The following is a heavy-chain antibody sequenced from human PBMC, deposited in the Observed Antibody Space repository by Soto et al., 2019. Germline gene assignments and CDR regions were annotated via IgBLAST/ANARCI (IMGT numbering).Heavy chain of an antibody. D-gene: IGHD2-15*01. CDR2: IYYSGST. Sequence: SCGYSGGWIQTPPGKGLGWIGSIYYSGSTNYNPSLKSRVTISVDKSKNQFSLKLSSVTAADTAVYYCARGFLGYCSGGSCYKFDDWGQGTLVTVSS. J-gene: IGHJ5*02. CDR1: SCGYS. V-gene: IGHV4-38-2*02. CDR3: ARGFLGYCSGGSCYKFDD.